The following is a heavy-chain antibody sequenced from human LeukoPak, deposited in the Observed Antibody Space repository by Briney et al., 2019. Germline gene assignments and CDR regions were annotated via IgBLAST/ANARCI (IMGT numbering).Heavy chain of an antibody. CDR2: ISGSGGST. Sequence: PGGSLRLSCAASGFTFSNYAMSWVRQAPGKGLEWASAISGSGGSTYYPDSVKGRFTISRDNSKNTLYLQMNSLRAEDTAVYYCARETYYDSSGAPLFDYWGQGTLVTVSS. CDR3: ARETYYDSSGAPLFDY. D-gene: IGHD3-22*01. V-gene: IGHV3-23*01. CDR1: GFTFSNYA. J-gene: IGHJ4*02.